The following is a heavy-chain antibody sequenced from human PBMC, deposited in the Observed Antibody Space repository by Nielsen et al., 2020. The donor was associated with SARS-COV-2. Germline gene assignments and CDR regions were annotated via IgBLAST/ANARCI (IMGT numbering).Heavy chain of an antibody. D-gene: IGHD3-9*01. V-gene: IGHV3-7*01. CDR3: ARETYYDILTGYPLGAFDI. CDR1: GFTFSSSW. CDR2: INQDGSEE. J-gene: IGHJ3*02. Sequence: GESLKISCVASGFTFSSSWMSWVRQAPGKGLEWVANINQDGSEEYYVDSVKGRFTISRDNAKNSLYLQMNSLRAEDTAVYYCARETYYDILTGYPLGAFDIWGQGTMVTVSS.